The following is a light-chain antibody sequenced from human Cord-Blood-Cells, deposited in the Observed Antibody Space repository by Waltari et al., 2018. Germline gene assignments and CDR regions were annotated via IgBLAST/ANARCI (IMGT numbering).Light chain of an antibody. CDR1: SSNIGRNT. V-gene: IGLV1-44*01. J-gene: IGLJ1*01. CDR2: SNN. Sequence: QSVLTQPPSASGTPGQRVTISCSGSSSNIGRNTVHWYQQLPGTAPKLPIDSNNQRPSGVPDRFSGSKSGTSASLAISGLQSEDEADYYCAAWDDSLNGYVFGTGTKVTVL. CDR3: AAWDDSLNGYV.